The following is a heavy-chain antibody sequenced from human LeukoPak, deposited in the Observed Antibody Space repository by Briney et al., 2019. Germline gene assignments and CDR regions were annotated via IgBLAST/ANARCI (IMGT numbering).Heavy chain of an antibody. CDR1: GYGFTSYY. Sequence: ASVKVSCKAFGYGFTSYYIHWVRQAPGQGLEWMGIINPSVGGTTYARKFQGRVTMTRDTSTSTVYMELSSLRSEDTAVYYCARDSAGYCSGGSCYSNYYYGMDVWGQGTTVTVSS. CDR2: INPSVGGT. V-gene: IGHV1-46*01. J-gene: IGHJ6*02. CDR3: ARDSAGYCSGGSCYSNYYYGMDV. D-gene: IGHD2-15*01.